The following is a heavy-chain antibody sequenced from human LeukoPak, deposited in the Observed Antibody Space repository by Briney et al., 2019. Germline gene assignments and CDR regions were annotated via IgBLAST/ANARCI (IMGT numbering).Heavy chain of an antibody. CDR3: AKDLNVAAAGYYFDY. J-gene: IGHJ4*02. CDR2: ISSSGSTI. V-gene: IGHV3-11*04. Sequence: GGSLRLSCAASGFTFSDYYMSWIRQAPGKGLEWVSYISSSGSTIYYADSVKGRFTISRDNSKNTVYLQMNSLRAEDTAVYYCAKDLNVAAAGYYFDYWGQGTLVIVSS. D-gene: IGHD6-13*01. CDR1: GFTFSDYY.